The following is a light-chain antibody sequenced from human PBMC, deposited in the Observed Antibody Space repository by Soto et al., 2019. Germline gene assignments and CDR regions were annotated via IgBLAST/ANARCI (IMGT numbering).Light chain of an antibody. CDR3: LQDYSHPRT. Sequence: AIQMTQSPSSLSASVGDRVIITCRASQDIRNDLGWYQQKPVQAPKLLIYAASTLLAGVPSRFRGSGSGAEFTVNISTLQPEDFATYYCLQDYSHPRTFGQGTKVEIK. CDR2: AAS. J-gene: IGKJ1*01. CDR1: QDIRND. V-gene: IGKV1-6*01.